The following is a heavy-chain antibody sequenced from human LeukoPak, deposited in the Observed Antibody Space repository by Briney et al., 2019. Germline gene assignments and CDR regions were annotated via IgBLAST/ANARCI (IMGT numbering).Heavy chain of an antibody. CDR2: IYPGDSVT. CDR1: GYTFTSYW. CDR3: ARGLGYSGSWYFDY. Sequence: GESLNISCKGSGYTFTSYWIAWARQMPGKGLESMGIIYPGDSVTRYSPSFQGQVTIPADKSISTAYLQWSSLKASDTAMYYCARGLGYSGSWYFDYWGQGTLVTVSS. D-gene: IGHD6-13*01. J-gene: IGHJ4*02. V-gene: IGHV5-51*01.